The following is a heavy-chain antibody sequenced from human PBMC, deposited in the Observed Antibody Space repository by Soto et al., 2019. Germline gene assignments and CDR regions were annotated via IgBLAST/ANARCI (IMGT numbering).Heavy chain of an antibody. CDR3: ARVGSRYDFWSGYSVYYGMDV. Sequence: SETLSLTCTVSGGSISSGDYYWSWIRQPPGKGLEWIGYIYYSGSTYYNPSLKSRVTISVDTSKNQFSLKLSSVTAADTAVYYCARVGSRYDFWSGYSVYYGMDVWGQGTTVTVSS. CDR1: GGSISSGDYY. CDR2: IYYSGST. D-gene: IGHD3-3*01. V-gene: IGHV4-30-4*01. J-gene: IGHJ6*02.